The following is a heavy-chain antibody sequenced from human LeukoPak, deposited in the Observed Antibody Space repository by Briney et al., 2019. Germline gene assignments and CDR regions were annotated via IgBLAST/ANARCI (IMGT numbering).Heavy chain of an antibody. Sequence: GRSLRLSCAAAGIPANTYAFHWVRQAPGKGLEWVSTISASGPYYADAVRGRFTISRDNSRNTLSLQMDSLRAEDTAVYYCAKDHESDGYPCLDHWGLGTLVTVSS. J-gene: IGHJ4*02. D-gene: IGHD3-22*01. CDR2: ISASGP. V-gene: IGHV3-23*01. CDR3: AKDHESDGYPCLDH. CDR1: GIPANTYA.